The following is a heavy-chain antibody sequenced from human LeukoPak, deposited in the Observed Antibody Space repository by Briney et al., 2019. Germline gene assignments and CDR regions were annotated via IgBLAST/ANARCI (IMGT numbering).Heavy chain of an antibody. CDR2: IYDSGVT. CDR3: ARARSSGWYFFDY. J-gene: IGHJ4*02. CDR1: GASISNYY. V-gene: IGHV4-59*01. D-gene: IGHD6-19*01. Sequence: WETLSLTCTVSGASISNYYWSWIRQPPGKGLEWIGYIYDSGVTNNNPSLKSRVTISVDTSKNQFSLKLRFVTAADTAVYYCARARSSGWYFFDYWGQGTLVTVSS.